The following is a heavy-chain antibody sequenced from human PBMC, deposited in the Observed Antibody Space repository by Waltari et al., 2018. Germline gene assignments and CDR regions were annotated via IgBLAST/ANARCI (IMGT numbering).Heavy chain of an antibody. CDR3: ATGVRGTGAFDI. V-gene: IGHV1-24*01. D-gene: IGHD7-27*01. CDR1: GYTLTELS. CDR2: FDPEDGET. Sequence: QVQLVQSGAEVKKPGASVKVSCKVSGYTLTELSMHWVRQAPGKGLEWMGGFDPEDGETIYAPKCQGRVTMTEDTSTDTAYMELSSLRSEDTAVYYCATGVRGTGAFDIWGQGTMVTVSS. J-gene: IGHJ3*02.